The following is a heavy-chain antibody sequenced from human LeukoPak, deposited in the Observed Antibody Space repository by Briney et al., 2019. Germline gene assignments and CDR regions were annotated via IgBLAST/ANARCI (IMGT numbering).Heavy chain of an antibody. Sequence: PSETLSLTCSVSGGSSSGSNYYWGWIRQAPGSGLEWIGSVYHSGSTYDNPSLKSRVTISLDTSKNQSSLKVTSVTAADTAVYYCTRGNSIAAGANWGQGTLVTVSS. J-gene: IGHJ4*02. CDR2: VYHSGST. V-gene: IGHV4-39*07. CDR1: GGSSSGSNYY. D-gene: IGHD6-13*01. CDR3: TRGNSIAAGAN.